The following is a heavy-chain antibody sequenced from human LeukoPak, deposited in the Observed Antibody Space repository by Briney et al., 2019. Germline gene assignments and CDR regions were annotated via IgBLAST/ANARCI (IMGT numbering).Heavy chain of an antibody. J-gene: IGHJ5*02. V-gene: IGHV3-48*03. CDR1: GFIFNSYE. CDR2: ISSSGSPI. Sequence: GGSLRLSCAASGFIFNSYEMNWVRQAPGKGLEWVSYISSSGSPIYYADSVKGRFTISRDDAKNSLYLQMNSLRAGDTAVYYCAREYNFWSGSHSYNWFDPWGQGTLVTVSS. D-gene: IGHD3-3*01. CDR3: AREYNFWSGSHSYNWFDP.